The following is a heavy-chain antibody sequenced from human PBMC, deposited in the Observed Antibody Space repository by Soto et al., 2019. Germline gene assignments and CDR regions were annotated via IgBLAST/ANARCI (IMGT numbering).Heavy chain of an antibody. V-gene: IGHV5-51*01. CDR1: GYRFTSSW. CDR2: VYPSDSDV. D-gene: IGHD3-16*01. Sequence: PGESLKISCQGSGYRFTSSWIGWVRQMPGKGLEWLGNVYPSDSDVRYSPSFEGRVTISADNSINTAYLHLLNLKASDTAIYYCTKGATSPFDFWGLGTLVTVSS. J-gene: IGHJ4*02. CDR3: TKGATSPFDF.